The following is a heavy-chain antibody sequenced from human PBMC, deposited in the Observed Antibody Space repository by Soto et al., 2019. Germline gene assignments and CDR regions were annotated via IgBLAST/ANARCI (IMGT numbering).Heavy chain of an antibody. CDR3: ARGPYYDSSGPFGY. D-gene: IGHD3-22*01. J-gene: IGHJ4*02. CDR1: GFTFSSYG. Sequence: GGSLRLSCAASGFTFSSYGMHWVRQAPGKGLEWVAVIWYDGSNKYYADSVKGRFTISRDNSKNTLYLQMNSLRAEDTAVYYCARGPYYDSSGPFGYWGQGTLVTVSS. CDR2: IWYDGSNK. V-gene: IGHV3-33*01.